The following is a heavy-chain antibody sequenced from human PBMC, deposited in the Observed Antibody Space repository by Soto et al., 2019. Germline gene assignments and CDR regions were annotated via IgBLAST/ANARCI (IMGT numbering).Heavy chain of an antibody. J-gene: IGHJ4*02. V-gene: IGHV3-30*18. CDR3: AKVSISKSSAVTFDS. Sequence: QVQLVESGGDMVQPGRSLRLSCTVSGFTFSTYDMHWVRQAPGKGLEWVAVVSYDAGYKNYADSVKGRFTISRDNSKNTLYLQMNGLRPEDTAVYYCAKVSISKSSAVTFDSWGQGTLVTVSS. CDR2: VSYDAGYK. D-gene: IGHD2-15*01. CDR1: GFTFSTYD.